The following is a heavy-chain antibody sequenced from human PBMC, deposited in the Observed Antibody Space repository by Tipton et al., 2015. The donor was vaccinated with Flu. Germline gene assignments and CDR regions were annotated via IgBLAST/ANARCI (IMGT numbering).Heavy chain of an antibody. CDR2: IKQDGSEK. Sequence: SLRLSCAASGFTFSSYWMSWVRQAPGKGLEWVANIKQDGSEKYYVDSVKGRFTISRDNAKNSLYLQMNSLRAGDTAVYYCARQRLPYLPTPRLDYWGQGTLVTVSS. CDR3: ARQRLPYLPTPRLDY. D-gene: IGHD3-16*01. V-gene: IGHV3-7*01. CDR1: GFTFSSYW. J-gene: IGHJ4*02.